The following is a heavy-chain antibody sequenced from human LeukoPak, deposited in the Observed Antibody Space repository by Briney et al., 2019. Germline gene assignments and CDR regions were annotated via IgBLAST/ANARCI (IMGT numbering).Heavy chain of an antibody. CDR2: INHSGST. Sequence: MSSETLSLTCAVYGGSFSGYYWSWIRQPPGKGLEWIGEINHSGSTNYNPSLKSRVTMSVDTSNNQFSLKLTSVTAADTAVYYCARKDGDVWGQGTLVTVSS. J-gene: IGHJ4*02. CDR1: GGSFSGYY. D-gene: IGHD5-24*01. V-gene: IGHV4-34*01. CDR3: ARKDGDV.